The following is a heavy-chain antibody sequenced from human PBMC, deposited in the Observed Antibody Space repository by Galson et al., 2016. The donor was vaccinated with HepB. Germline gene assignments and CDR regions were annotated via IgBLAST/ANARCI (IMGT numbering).Heavy chain of an antibody. J-gene: IGHJ5*02. D-gene: IGHD6-19*01. CDR1: GFTFSRSG. CDR3: ARDPHASGWAAYYFDA. V-gene: IGHV3-33*01. Sequence: SLRLSCAVSGFTFSRSGMHWVRQAPGKGLEWVAVIWSDGSNRYYADSVQGRFTISRDNSKNTLFLQVNSLRAEDTAVYFCARDPHASGWAAYYFDAWGQGTLVTVSS. CDR2: IWSDGSNR.